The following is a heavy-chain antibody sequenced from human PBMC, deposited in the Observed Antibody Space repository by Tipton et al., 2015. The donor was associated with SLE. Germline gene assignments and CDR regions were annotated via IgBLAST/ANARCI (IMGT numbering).Heavy chain of an antibody. CDR1: GGSVSSGSYY. J-gene: IGHJ3*02. D-gene: IGHD6-19*01. CDR3: ARDPAVAGTSAFDI. Sequence: TLSLTCTVSGGSVSSGSYYWSWIRQPPGKGLEWIAYIHYSGITNYNPSLKSRVTISVDTSKNHFSLKLSSVTAADTAVYYCARDPAVAGTSAFDIWGQGTMVTVSS. V-gene: IGHV4-61*03. CDR2: IHYSGIT.